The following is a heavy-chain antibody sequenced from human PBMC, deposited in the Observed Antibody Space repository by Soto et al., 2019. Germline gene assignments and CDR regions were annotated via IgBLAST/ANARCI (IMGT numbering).Heavy chain of an antibody. V-gene: IGHV3-30-3*01. CDR2: ISYDGSNK. J-gene: IGHJ4*02. D-gene: IGHD1-26*01. CDR1: GFTFSSYA. Sequence: GGSLRLSCAASGFTFSSYAMHWVRQAPGKGLEWVAVISYDGSNKYYADSVKGRFTISRDNSKNTLYLQMNSLRAEDTAVYYCARDLLTKVVGATVELGYWGQGTLVTVSS. CDR3: ARDLLTKVVGATVELGY.